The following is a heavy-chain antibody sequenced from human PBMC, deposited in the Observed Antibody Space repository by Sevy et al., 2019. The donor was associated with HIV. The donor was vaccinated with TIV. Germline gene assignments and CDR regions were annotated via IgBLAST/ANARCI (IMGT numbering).Heavy chain of an antibody. D-gene: IGHD3-10*01. J-gene: IGHJ4*02. CDR3: ARVQRGGVPDY. CDR1: GYTFIAHY. V-gene: IGHV1-2*02. Sequence: ASVNVSCTSSGYTFIAHYLHWVRQAPGQGLEWMGWINPESGDTKYTEKFQGRVTMTRDTSISTAYMEVITLRSDDTAVYFCARVQRGGVPDYWGQGTLVTVSS. CDR2: INPESGDT.